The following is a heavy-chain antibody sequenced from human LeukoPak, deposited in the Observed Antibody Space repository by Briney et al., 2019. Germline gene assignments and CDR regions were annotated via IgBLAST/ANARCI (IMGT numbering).Heavy chain of an antibody. CDR3: TRYSGRTDY. V-gene: IGHV3-49*03. CDR2: IRSKTFGGTT. Sequence: AGGSLRLSCTSSGFTFGTYAVNWFRQAPGKGLEWVAFIRSKTFGGTTEYAASVKGRFTISRDDSKSIAYLQMNSLKTEDTAVYYCTRYSGRTDYWGQGTLVSVSS. D-gene: IGHD5-18*01. J-gene: IGHJ4*02. CDR1: GFTFGTYA.